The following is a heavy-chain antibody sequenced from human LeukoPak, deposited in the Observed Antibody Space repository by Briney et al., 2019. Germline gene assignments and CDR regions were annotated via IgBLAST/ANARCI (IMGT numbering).Heavy chain of an antibody. V-gene: IGHV3-7*03. J-gene: IGHJ3*02. CDR3: ARASIRYCDWLRAFDI. CDR1: GFTFSSYW. D-gene: IGHD3-9*01. Sequence: GRSPRLSCAASGFTFSSYWMSWVRQAPGKGLEWVANIKQDGSEKYYVDSVKGRFTISRDNAKNTLYLQMNSLRAEDTAVYYCARASIRYCDWLRAFDIWGQGTMVTVSS. CDR2: IKQDGSEK.